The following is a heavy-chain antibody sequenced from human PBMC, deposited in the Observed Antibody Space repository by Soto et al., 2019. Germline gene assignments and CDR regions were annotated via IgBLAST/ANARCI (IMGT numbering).Heavy chain of an antibody. Sequence: EVQLLESGGGLVQPGGSLRLSCAASGFTFSSYAMKWVRQAPGKGLEWVSLIGESGSPTYYADSVKGRFTISRDNSGNTLFLEMYSLRAEDTVVYYCARYIPGVRYYGMDVWGQGTTDTVSS. CDR2: IGESGSPT. CDR3: ARYIPGVRYYGMDV. V-gene: IGHV3-23*01. CDR1: GFTFSSYA. J-gene: IGHJ6*02. D-gene: IGHD2-2*01.